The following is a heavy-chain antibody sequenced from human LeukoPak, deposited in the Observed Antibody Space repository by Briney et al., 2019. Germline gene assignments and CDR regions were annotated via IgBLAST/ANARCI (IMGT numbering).Heavy chain of an antibody. D-gene: IGHD3-16*01. CDR2: IYYSGNT. CDR1: GGSITSGGFC. Sequence: SETLSLTCTVSGGSITSGGFCWSWIRQHPGKGLEWIGHIYYSGNTYYNPSLKSRVLMSVDTSKNQFSLKLSSVTAADTAVYYCARVFGALDGHGFYYFDYWGQGTLVTVSS. V-gene: IGHV4-31*03. CDR3: ARVFGALDGHGFYYFDY. J-gene: IGHJ4*02.